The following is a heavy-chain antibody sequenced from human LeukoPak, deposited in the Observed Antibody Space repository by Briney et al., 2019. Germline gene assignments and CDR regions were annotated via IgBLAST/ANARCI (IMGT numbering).Heavy chain of an antibody. Sequence: SETLSLTCTVSGGSISSHYWSWIRQPPGKGLEWIGYIYYSGSTNYNPSLKSRVTISVDTSKNQFSLKLTSVTAADSAVYYCARFSSGCSTASCYLTYWGQGTLVTVSS. V-gene: IGHV4-59*11. CDR2: IYYSGST. J-gene: IGHJ4*02. D-gene: IGHD2-2*01. CDR1: GGSISSHY. CDR3: ARFSSGCSTASCYLTY.